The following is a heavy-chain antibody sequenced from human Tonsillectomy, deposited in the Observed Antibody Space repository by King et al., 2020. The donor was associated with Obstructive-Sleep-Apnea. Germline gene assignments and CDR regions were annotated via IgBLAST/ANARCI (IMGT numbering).Heavy chain of an antibody. CDR3: ARDPFSSSWPLNFDY. V-gene: IGHV3-33*01. D-gene: IGHD6-13*01. CDR2: IWYDGSNK. CDR1: GFTFSSYG. Sequence: QLVQSGGGVVQPGRSLRLSCAASGFTFSSYGMHWVRQAPGKGLEWVAVIWYDGSNKYYADSVKVRFTISRDISKNTLYLQMNSLRAENTAVYYCARDPFSSSWPLNFDYWGQGTLVTVSS. J-gene: IGHJ4*02.